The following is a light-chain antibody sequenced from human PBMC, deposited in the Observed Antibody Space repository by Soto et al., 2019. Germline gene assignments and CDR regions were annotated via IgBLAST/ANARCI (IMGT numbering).Light chain of an antibody. CDR2: WAS. Sequence: DIVMTQSPDSLAVSLGERATINCKSSQSVSYSSNNKNFLAWYQQKPGQPPKLLIYWASTRESGVPDRFSGSGSGTDFTLTISSPQAEDVAVYYCQQYYTTPSWTFGQGAKVDIK. J-gene: IGKJ1*01. CDR1: QSVSYSSNNKNF. CDR3: QQYYTTPSWT. V-gene: IGKV4-1*01.